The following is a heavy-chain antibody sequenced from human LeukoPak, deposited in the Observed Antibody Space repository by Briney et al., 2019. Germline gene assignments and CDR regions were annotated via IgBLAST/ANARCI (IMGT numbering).Heavy chain of an antibody. CDR3: AKVGYGWYEVDY. D-gene: IGHD6-19*01. CDR1: GFTFSTYG. V-gene: IGHV3-30*02. J-gene: IGHJ4*02. CDR2: IRYDGSEG. Sequence: TGRSLRLSCAASGFTFSTYGMHWVRQAPGKGLDWVAFIRYDGSEGYYADSVKDRFTVSRDNSKNTLYLQMNSLRVEDTAVYYCAKVGYGWYEVDYWGQGTLVTVSS.